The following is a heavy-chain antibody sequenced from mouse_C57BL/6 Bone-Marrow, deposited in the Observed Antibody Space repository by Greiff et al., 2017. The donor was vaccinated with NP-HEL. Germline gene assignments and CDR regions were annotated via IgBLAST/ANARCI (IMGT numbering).Heavy chain of an antibody. CDR2: IYPGDGDT. Sequence: VKLMESGPELVKPGASVKISCKASGYAFSSSWMNWVKQRPGKGLEWIGRIYPGDGDTNYNGKFKGKATLTADKSSSTAYMQLSSLTSEDSAVYFCAREKSRAWFAYWGQGTLVTVSA. CDR3: AREKSRAWFAY. CDR1: GYAFSSSW. V-gene: IGHV1-82*01. J-gene: IGHJ3*01.